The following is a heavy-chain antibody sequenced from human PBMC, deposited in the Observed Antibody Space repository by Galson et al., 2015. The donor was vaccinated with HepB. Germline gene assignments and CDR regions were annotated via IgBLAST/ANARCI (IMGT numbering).Heavy chain of an antibody. J-gene: IGHJ4*02. CDR3: ARLVYSDSSAYYPDY. D-gene: IGHD3-22*01. V-gene: IGHV5-10-1*01. CDR1: GYSFTSYW. CDR2: IDPSDSYT. Sequence: QSGAEVKKPGESLRISCKGSGYSFTSYWIGWVRQMPGKGLEWMGRIDPSDSYTNYSPSFQGHVTISVDKSISTAYLQWSSLTASDTAIYYCARLVYSDSSAYYPDYWGQGTLVTVSS.